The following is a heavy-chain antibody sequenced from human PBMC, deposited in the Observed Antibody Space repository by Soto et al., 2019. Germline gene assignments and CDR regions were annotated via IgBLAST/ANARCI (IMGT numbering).Heavy chain of an antibody. J-gene: IGHJ4*02. CDR1: GFTFSRPW. CDR3: ARENYFDY. Sequence: GGSLRLSCVASGFTFSRPWMHWGRQSPGKGLVWVSRINSDGSDTTYADSVKGRFTISRDNAKNTLYLQMHSLRAEDTAVYYCARENYFDYWGQGALVTVSS. V-gene: IGHV3-74*01. CDR2: INSDGSDT.